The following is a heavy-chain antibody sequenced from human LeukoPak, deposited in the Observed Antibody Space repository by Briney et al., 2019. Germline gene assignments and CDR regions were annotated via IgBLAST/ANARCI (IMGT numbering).Heavy chain of an antibody. D-gene: IGHD1-14*01. CDR2: IKPDGSEK. Sequence: PGGSLRLSCAASGFTFDDYGMSWVRQAPGKGLEWVANIKPDGSEKYYVDFVEGRFTISRDNAENSLYLQMNSLRAEDTALYYCARDIEATTSRGWFDPWGQGTLVTVSS. CDR1: GFTFDDYG. J-gene: IGHJ5*02. V-gene: IGHV3-7*01. CDR3: ARDIEATTSRGWFDP.